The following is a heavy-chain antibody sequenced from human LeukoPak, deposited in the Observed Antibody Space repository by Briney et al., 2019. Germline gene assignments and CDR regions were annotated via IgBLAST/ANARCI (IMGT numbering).Heavy chain of an antibody. D-gene: IGHD2-21*02. Sequence: ASVKVSCKASGGTFSSYTISWVRQAPGQGLEWMGRIIPILGIANYAQKFQGRVTITADRSTSTAYMELSSLRSEGTAVYYCARAAAYCGGDCYSGSLNYYGMDVWGQGTTVTVSS. CDR2: IIPILGIA. J-gene: IGHJ6*02. CDR1: GGTFSSYT. CDR3: ARAAAYCGGDCYSGSLNYYGMDV. V-gene: IGHV1-69*02.